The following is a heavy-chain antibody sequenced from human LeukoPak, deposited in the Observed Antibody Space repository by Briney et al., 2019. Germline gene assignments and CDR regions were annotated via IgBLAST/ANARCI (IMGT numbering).Heavy chain of an antibody. J-gene: IGHJ3*02. Sequence: ASVKVPCKASGGTFSSYAISWVRQAPGQGLEWMGRIIPILGIANYAQKFQGRVTITADKSTSTAYMELSSLRSEDTAVYYCARDLVVVVAGAFDIWGQGTMVTVSS. CDR3: ARDLVVVVAGAFDI. V-gene: IGHV1-69*04. CDR2: IIPILGIA. D-gene: IGHD2-15*01. CDR1: GGTFSSYA.